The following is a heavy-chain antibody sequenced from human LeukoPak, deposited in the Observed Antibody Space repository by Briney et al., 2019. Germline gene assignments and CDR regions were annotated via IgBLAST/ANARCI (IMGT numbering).Heavy chain of an antibody. D-gene: IGHD3-10*01. J-gene: IGHJ4*02. V-gene: IGHV3-33*01. CDR1: GFTFSDYG. CDR2: IWYDGSNK. Sequence: GRSLRLSCAASGFTFSDYGMHWVRQAPGKGLEWVAVIWYDGSNKYHADSVKGRFTISRDNSRNTLYLQMNSLRAEDTAVYYCARGGDYYDSGSDYFDYWGQGTLVTVSS. CDR3: ARGGDYYDSGSDYFDY.